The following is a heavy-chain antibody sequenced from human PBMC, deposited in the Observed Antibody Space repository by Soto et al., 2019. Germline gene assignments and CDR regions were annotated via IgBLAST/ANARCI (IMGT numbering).Heavy chain of an antibody. CDR2: ISSSGSTI. Sequence: GGSLRLSCAASGFTFSDYYMSWIRQAPGKGLEWVSYISSSGSTIYYADSVKGRFTISRDNAKNSLYLQMNSLRAEDTAVYYCARVGDRVTTVNWFDPWGQGTLVTVSS. CDR3: ARVGDRVTTVNWFDP. D-gene: IGHD5-12*01. J-gene: IGHJ5*02. V-gene: IGHV3-11*01. CDR1: GFTFSDYY.